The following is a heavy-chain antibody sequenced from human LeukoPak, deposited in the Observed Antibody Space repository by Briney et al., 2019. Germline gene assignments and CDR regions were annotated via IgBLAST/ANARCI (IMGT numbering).Heavy chain of an antibody. Sequence: PGGSLRLSCAVPGFPFSSYSMNWVRQAPGKGLEWVSYISASGSNIYYLDAVEGRFTVSRDNAMNSLFLQMDRPRAEDTAIYYCVRVKGTYFDFWGQGTLVTVSS. CDR1: GFPFSSYS. CDR2: ISASGSNI. CDR3: VRVKGTYFDF. D-gene: IGHD1-1*01. V-gene: IGHV3-48*01. J-gene: IGHJ4*02.